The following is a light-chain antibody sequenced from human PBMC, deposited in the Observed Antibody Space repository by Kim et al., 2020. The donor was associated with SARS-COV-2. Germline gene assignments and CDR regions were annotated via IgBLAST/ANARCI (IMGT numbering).Light chain of an antibody. J-gene: IGLJ3*02. CDR3: QVWDSSSDRV. V-gene: IGLV3-21*04. CDR1: NIGSKS. Sequence: VAPGKTARITCGGNNIGSKSVHWYQQKPGQAPVLVIYYDSDRPSGIPERFSGSNSGNTATLTISRVEAGDEADYYCQVWDSSSDRVFGGGTNLTVL. CDR2: YDS.